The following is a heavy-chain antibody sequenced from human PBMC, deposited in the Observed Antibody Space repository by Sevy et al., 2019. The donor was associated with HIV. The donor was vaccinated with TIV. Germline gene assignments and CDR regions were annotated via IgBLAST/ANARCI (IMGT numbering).Heavy chain of an antibody. V-gene: IGHV4-30-4*02. J-gene: IGHJ6*02. CDR3: AGDTMVRGVIMMGPYYYGMDV. CDR1: GGSISSGDYY. D-gene: IGHD3-10*01. CDR2: IYYSGST. Sequence: SETLSLTCTVSGGSISSGDYYWSWIRQPPGKGLEWIGYIYYSGSTYYNPSLKSRVTISVDTSKNQFSLKLSSVTAADTAVYYCAGDTMVRGVIMMGPYYYGMDVWGQGTMVTVSS.